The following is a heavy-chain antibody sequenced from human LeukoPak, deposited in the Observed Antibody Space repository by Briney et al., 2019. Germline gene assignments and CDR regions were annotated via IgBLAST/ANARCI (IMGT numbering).Heavy chain of an antibody. D-gene: IGHD3-10*01. CDR2: ISGSGGST. V-gene: IGHV3-23*01. Sequence: GGSLRLTCAASGFTFSSYAMSWVRQAPGKGLEWVSAISGSGGSTYYADPVKGRFTISRDNSKNTLYLQMNSLRAEDTAVYYCARYYGSGSYYQYYFDYWGQGTLVTVSS. J-gene: IGHJ4*02. CDR3: ARYYGSGSYYQYYFDY. CDR1: GFTFSSYA.